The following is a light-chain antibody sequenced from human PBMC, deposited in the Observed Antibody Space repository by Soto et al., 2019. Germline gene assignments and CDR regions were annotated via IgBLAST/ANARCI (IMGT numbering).Light chain of an antibody. Sequence: DIQMTQSPSSLSASVGDRVTITCRASQGISNYLVWYQQKPGKAPKLLIYAARTLQSGVPSRFSGSGSETDFTLTISSLQPEDVATYYCQKYNRAPLTFGGGTKVAIK. J-gene: IGKJ4*01. CDR1: QGISNY. CDR2: AAR. V-gene: IGKV1-27*01. CDR3: QKYNRAPLT.